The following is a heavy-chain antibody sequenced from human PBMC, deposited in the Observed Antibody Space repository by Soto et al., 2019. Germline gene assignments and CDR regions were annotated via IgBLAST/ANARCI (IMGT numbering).Heavy chain of an antibody. D-gene: IGHD1-26*01. CDR3: ARRGGGNYPFYFDY. J-gene: IGHJ4*02. Sequence: SETLSLTCGVYGGSFSGYYWSWIRQPPGKGLEWIGEIDHSGSTNYNPSNKSRVYISVDTSKRQFSLKLSFVTAADTAVYYCARRGGGNYPFYFDYWGQGALVTVSS. V-gene: IGHV4-34*01. CDR1: GGSFSGYY. CDR2: IDHSGST.